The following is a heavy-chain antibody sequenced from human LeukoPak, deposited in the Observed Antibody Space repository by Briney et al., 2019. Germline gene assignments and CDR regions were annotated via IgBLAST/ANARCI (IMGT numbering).Heavy chain of an antibody. CDR3: ARLLRRLQRLKIGRDSYYATAYYFDS. V-gene: IGHV4-4*08. CDR2: IYTSGST. CDR1: GGSISSYY. Sequence: SETLSLTCTVSGGSISSYYWSWIRQPPGKGLEWIGHIYTSGSTNYNPSLKSRVTISLDTSKNQFSLKLSSVTAADTAVYYCARLLRRLQRLKIGRDSYYATAYYFDSWGQGTLVTVSS. J-gene: IGHJ4*02. D-gene: IGHD3-22*01.